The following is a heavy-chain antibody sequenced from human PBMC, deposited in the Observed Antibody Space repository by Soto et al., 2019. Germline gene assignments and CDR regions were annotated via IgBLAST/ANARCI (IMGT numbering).Heavy chain of an antibody. V-gene: IGHV3-21*01. CDR2: INGRSNYK. CDR1: GFSFSTYN. J-gene: IGHJ4*02. D-gene: IGHD1-26*01. CDR3: VREDGLVGSNSAFDY. Sequence: GGSLRLSCATSGFSFSTYNMNWVRQVPGKGLEWVSSINGRSNYKYYTDSVKGRFAISRDNPKNSLYLQMDSLRVEDTAVYYCVREDGLVGSNSAFDYWGQGTLVTVSS.